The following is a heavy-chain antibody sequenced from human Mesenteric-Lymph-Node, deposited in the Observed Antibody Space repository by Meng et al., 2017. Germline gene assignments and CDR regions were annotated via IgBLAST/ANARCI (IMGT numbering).Heavy chain of an antibody. V-gene: IGHV4-38-2*02. CDR3: ARVVERLGYGYGNKGDY. CDR2: IYHSGST. J-gene: IGHJ4*02. Sequence: SETLSLTCTVSGYSISSGYYWGWIRQPPGKGLEWIGSIYHSGSTYYNPSLKSRVTISVDTSKNQFSLKLSSVTAADTAVYYCARVVERLGYGYGNKGDYWGQGTLVTVSS. D-gene: IGHD5-18*01. CDR1: GYSISSGYY.